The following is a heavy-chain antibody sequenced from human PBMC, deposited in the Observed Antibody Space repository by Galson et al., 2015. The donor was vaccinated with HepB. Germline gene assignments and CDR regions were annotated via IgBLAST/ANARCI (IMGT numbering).Heavy chain of an antibody. V-gene: IGHV5-51*01. Sequence: QSGAEVKKPGESLKISCKGSGYSFTSYWIGWVRQMPGKDLEWMGIIYPGDSDTRYSPSFQGQVTISADKSISTAYLQWSSLKASDTAMYYCARSVGYCSSTSCYTGAFDIWGQGTMVTVSS. CDR3: ARSVGYCSSTSCYTGAFDI. CDR2: IYPGDSDT. CDR1: GYSFTSYW. D-gene: IGHD2-2*02. J-gene: IGHJ3*02.